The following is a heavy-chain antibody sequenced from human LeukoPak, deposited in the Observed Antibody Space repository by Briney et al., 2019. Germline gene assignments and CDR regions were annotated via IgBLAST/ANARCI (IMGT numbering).Heavy chain of an antibody. J-gene: IGHJ6*02. CDR2: TKNRGESHIT. Sequence: GGPLRLSCVASRCFSDHYMDWVRQAPGKGLEWIGRTKNRGESHITQYAASVNGRFTASRDDSKNSLYLQMNNLKTEDTAVYYCARDTDTAMDVWGQGTTVTVSS. V-gene: IGHV3-72*01. CDR1: RCFSDHY. CDR3: ARDTDTAMDV.